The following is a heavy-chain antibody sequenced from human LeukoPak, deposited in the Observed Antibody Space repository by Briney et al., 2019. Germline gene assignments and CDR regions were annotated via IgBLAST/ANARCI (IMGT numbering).Heavy chain of an antibody. V-gene: IGHV3-21*01. D-gene: IGHD2-8*02. CDR1: GFTFSNYN. CDR2: ISNSRSYI. Sequence: GGSLRLSCAASGFTFSNYNMNWVRQAPGKGLEWVSSISNSRSYIYYADSVKGRFTISRDNTKNSLYLQMNSLRAEDTAVYYCARDSPYGTAGYWGQGTLVTVSS. J-gene: IGHJ4*02. CDR3: ARDSPYGTAGY.